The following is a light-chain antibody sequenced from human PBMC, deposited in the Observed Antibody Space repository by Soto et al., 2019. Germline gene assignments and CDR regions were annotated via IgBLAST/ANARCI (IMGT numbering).Light chain of an antibody. J-gene: IGKJ5*01. CDR2: DAS. CDR1: QSINRH. CDR3: QQRSNWPPIT. Sequence: EIVLTQSPATLSLSPGERATLSCRASQSINRHLAWYQQKPGQAPRLLIYDASNRATGIPARFSGSGSGTDFTLTISSLEPEDFAVYYCQQRSNWPPITLGQGTRLEIK. V-gene: IGKV3-11*01.